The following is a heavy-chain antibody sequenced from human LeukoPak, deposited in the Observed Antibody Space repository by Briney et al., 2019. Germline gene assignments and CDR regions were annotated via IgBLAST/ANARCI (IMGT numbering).Heavy chain of an antibody. CDR3: ARGFASGDYGAN. Sequence: GGSLRLSCAASGFTYSLFWMSWVRQAPGKGLEWVANIKQDGSEKYYVDSVKGRFTISRDNAERSLYLQMNSLRAEDTAVYYCARGFASGDYGANWGQGTLVTVSS. CDR1: GFTYSLFW. CDR2: IKQDGSEK. J-gene: IGHJ4*02. D-gene: IGHD4-17*01. V-gene: IGHV3-7*01.